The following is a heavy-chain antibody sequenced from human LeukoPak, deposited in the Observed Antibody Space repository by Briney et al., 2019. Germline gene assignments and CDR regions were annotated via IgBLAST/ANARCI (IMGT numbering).Heavy chain of an antibody. V-gene: IGHV1-2*02. J-gene: IGHJ4*02. Sequence: ASVKVSCKASGYTFTGYYMHWVRQAPGQGLEWMGWLRPDTGATNFAQNFLGRVTMTGDTSISTAYMELRRLSPDETAVYYCARVDTVGTVNPFYWGQGTLVTVSS. CDR2: LRPDTGAT. CDR3: ARVDTVGTVNPFY. D-gene: IGHD5-12*01. CDR1: GYTFTGYY.